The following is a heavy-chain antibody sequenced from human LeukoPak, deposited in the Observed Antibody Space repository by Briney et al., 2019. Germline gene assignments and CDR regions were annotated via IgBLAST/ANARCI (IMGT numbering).Heavy chain of an antibody. CDR2: IYYSGST. Sequence: SETLSLTCTVSGGSISSSSHYWGWIRQPPGKGLEWIGSIYYSGSTYYNPSLKSRVTISVDTSKNQFSLKLSSVTAADTAVYYCARVAEYYYGSGSYNWFDPWGQGTLVTVSS. D-gene: IGHD3-10*01. CDR3: ARVAEYYYGSGSYNWFDP. CDR1: GGSISSSSHY. V-gene: IGHV4-39*07. J-gene: IGHJ5*02.